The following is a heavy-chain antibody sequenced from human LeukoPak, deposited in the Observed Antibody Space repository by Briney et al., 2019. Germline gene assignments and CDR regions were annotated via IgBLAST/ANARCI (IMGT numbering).Heavy chain of an antibody. J-gene: IGHJ4*02. V-gene: IGHV4-4*02. CDR3: ARAGEEIAVAGARYYFDY. Sequence: SGTLSLTCAVSGGSISSSNWWSWVRQPPGKGLEWIGEIYHSGSTNYNPSLKSRVTISVDKSKNQFSLKLSSVTAADTAVYYCARAGEEIAVAGARYYFDYWGQGTLVTVSS. D-gene: IGHD6-19*01. CDR2: IYHSGST. CDR1: GGSISSSNW.